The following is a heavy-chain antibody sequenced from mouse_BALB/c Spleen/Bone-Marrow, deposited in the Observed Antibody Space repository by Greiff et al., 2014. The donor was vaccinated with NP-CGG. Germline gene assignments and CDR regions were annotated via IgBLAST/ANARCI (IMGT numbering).Heavy chain of an antibody. CDR3: ATYDGYCFDY. D-gene: IGHD2-3*01. CDR2: ISYSGNT. CDR1: GDSITCGY. Sequence: EVKLVESGPSLVKPSQTLSLTCSVTGDSITCGYWNWIRKFPGNKLEYMGYISYSGNTYYNPSLKSRISITRDTSKNQYYLQLNSVTTEDTATYYCATYDGYCFDYWGQGTTLTVSS. J-gene: IGHJ2*01. V-gene: IGHV3-8*02.